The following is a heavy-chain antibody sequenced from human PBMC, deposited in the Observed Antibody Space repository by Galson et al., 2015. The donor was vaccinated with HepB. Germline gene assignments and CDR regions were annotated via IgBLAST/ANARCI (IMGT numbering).Heavy chain of an antibody. Sequence: SLRLSCAGSGFTFSTYGIHWVRQAPGKGLEWVAVISYDANTKSYADSVQGRFTISRDNSKNTLYLQMNSLRAEDTAVYYCAKETVGGGGFDYWGQGTLVSVSS. V-gene: IGHV3-30*18. CDR3: AKETVGGGGFDY. J-gene: IGHJ4*02. CDR2: ISYDANTK. CDR1: GFTFSTYG. D-gene: IGHD1-14*01.